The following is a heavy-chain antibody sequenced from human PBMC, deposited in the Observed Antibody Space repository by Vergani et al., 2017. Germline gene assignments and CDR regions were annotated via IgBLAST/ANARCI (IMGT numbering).Heavy chain of an antibody. D-gene: IGHD3-10*01. V-gene: IGHV3-21*01. CDR2: ISSSSSYI. CDR3: ARDWPDYYGSGSPTLY. J-gene: IGHJ4*02. CDR1: GLTFSSYS. Sequence: EVQLVESGGGLVQPGGSLRLSCAASGLTFSSYSMNWVRQAPGKGLEWVSSISSSSSYIYYADSVKGRFTISRDNAKNSLYLQMNSLRAEDTAVYYCARDWPDYYGSGSPTLYWGQGTLVTVSS.